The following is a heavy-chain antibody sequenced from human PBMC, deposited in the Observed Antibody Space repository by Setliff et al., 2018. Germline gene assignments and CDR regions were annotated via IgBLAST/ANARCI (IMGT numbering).Heavy chain of an antibody. D-gene: IGHD2-15*01. V-gene: IGHV3-48*03. Sequence: GGSLRLSCAASGFTFRSYEMNWVRQTPGKGLEWVSYINSGGSKVYYADSVKGRFTISRDNAKNSLYLLMKSVRVDDTAIYYCGSGLHPDYPDYWGQGTLVTVSS. CDR2: INSGGSKV. CDR3: GSGLHPDYPDY. CDR1: GFTFRSYE. J-gene: IGHJ4*01.